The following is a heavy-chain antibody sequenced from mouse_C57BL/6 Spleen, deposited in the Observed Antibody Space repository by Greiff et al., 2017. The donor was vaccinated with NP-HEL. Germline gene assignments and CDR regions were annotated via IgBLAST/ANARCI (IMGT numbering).Heavy chain of an antibody. CDR2: IYPGDGDT. V-gene: IGHV1-80*01. J-gene: IGHJ4*01. D-gene: IGHD3-2*02. CDR1: GYAFSSYW. CDR3: ARLERDSSGYVYYAMDY. Sequence: VKLMESGAELVKPGASVKISCKASGYAFSSYWMNWVKQRPGKGLEWIGQIYPGDGDTNYNGKFKGKATLTADKSSSTAYMQLSSLTSEDSAVYFCARLERDSSGYVYYAMDYWGQGTSVTVSS.